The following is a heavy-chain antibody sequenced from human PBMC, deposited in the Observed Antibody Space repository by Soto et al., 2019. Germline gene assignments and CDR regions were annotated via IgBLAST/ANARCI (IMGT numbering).Heavy chain of an antibody. D-gene: IGHD6-13*01. CDR3: ASHIAAAAYGMDV. CDR1: GYSFTIYW. J-gene: IGHJ6*02. CDR2: IYPGDSDT. V-gene: IGHV5-51*01. Sequence: GESLKISCQGSGYSFTIYWIAWVRQMPGKGLEWMGIIYPGDSDTRYSPSFQGQVTISADKSISTAYLQWSSLKASDTAMYYCASHIAAAAYGMDVWGQGTTVTVSS.